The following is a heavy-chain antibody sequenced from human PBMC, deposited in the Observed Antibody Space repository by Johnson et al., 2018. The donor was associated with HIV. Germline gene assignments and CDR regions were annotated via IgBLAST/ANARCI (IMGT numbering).Heavy chain of an antibody. Sequence: QVQLVESGGGLVKPGGSLRLSCAASGFTFSSYAMHWVRQAPGKGLEWVAVISYDGSNKYYADSVKGRFTISRDNAKNSLYLQMNSLKAEDTAVYYCARDRDTIVGAPYVLDIWGQGTMVTVSS. CDR1: GFTFSSYA. CDR3: ARDRDTIVGAPYVLDI. D-gene: IGHD1-26*01. CDR2: ISYDGSNK. V-gene: IGHV3-30*04. J-gene: IGHJ3*02.